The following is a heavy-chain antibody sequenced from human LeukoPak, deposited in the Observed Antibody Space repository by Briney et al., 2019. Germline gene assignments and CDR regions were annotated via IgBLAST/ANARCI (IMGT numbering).Heavy chain of an antibody. CDR2: IYYSGST. CDR3: ASPEGGYGDPDAFDI. D-gene: IGHD4-17*01. V-gene: IGHV4-59*01. CDR1: GGSISSYY. J-gene: IGHJ3*02. Sequence: PSETLSLTCTVSGGSISSYYWSWIRQPPGKGLEWIGYIYYSGSTNYNPSLKSRVTISVDTSKNQFSLKLSSVAAADTAVYYCASPEGGYGDPDAFDIWGQGTMVTVSS.